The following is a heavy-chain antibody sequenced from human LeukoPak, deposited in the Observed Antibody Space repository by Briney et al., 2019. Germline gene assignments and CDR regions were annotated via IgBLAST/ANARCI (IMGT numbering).Heavy chain of an antibody. CDR1: GFTFSSYA. CDR3: AKPGFDVLTGYYPYFDY. D-gene: IGHD3-9*01. V-gene: IGHV3-23*01. J-gene: IGHJ4*02. Sequence: GGSLRLSCAASGFTFSSYAMSWVRQAPGKGLEWVSGLSGSGGSTYYADSVEGRFTISRDNSKNTLYLQMNSLRAEDTAIYYCAKPGFDVLTGYYPYFDYWGQGTLVTVSS. CDR2: LSGSGGST.